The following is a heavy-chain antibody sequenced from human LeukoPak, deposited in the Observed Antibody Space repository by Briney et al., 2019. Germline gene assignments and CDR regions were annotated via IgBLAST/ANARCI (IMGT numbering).Heavy chain of an antibody. CDR3: AYTNNLYH. CDR2: ISSDGSVK. V-gene: IGHV3-48*03. CDR1: GFTFSTYE. Sequence: PGGSLRLSCAASGFTFSTYEMSWVRQAPGKGLEWISYISSDGSVKYYADSVKGRFTISREDGKNSLSLQMNNVRAEDTAVYYCAYTNNLYHWGQGTLVVVSS. D-gene: IGHD3-16*01. J-gene: IGHJ5*02.